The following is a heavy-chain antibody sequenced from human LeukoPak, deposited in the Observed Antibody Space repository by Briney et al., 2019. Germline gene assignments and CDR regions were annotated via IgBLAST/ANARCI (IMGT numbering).Heavy chain of an antibody. Sequence: GASVKVSCKASGYTFTGYYMHWVRQAPGQGLEWMGWINPNSGGTNYAQKFQGRVTMTRDTSISTAYMELSSLRSEDTAVYYCARGQKSALTYGSGTSAYYFDDWGQGTLVTVSS. J-gene: IGHJ4*02. CDR2: INPNSGGT. D-gene: IGHD3-10*01. V-gene: IGHV1-2*02. CDR1: GYTFTGYY. CDR3: ARGQKSALTYGSGTSAYYFDD.